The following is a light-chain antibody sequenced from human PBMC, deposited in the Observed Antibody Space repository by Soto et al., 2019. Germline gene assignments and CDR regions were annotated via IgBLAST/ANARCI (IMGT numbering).Light chain of an antibody. Sequence: DIQMTQSPSSLSASVGDRVTITCRASQTISSYLNWYQQTPGRAPKLLIYAASSLQGGVPSRFSGSGSGTDFTLTISSLQPEDFATFYFQQTYSTPSTWTFGQGTKVEIK. J-gene: IGKJ1*01. CDR1: QTISSY. V-gene: IGKV1-39*01. CDR3: QQTYSTPSTWT. CDR2: AAS.